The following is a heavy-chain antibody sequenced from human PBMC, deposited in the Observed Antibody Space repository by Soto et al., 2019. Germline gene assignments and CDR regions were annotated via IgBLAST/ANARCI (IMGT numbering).Heavy chain of an antibody. CDR3: ARDLWGYCGTDCYPLDV. D-gene: IGHD2-21*02. CDR2: MYNTGST. J-gene: IGHJ6*02. CDR1: GGSISRYY. Sequence: QVQLQESGPGLVKPSETLSLTCTVSGGSISRYYWSWIRQPPGKGLEWIGYMYNTGSTGYNPPFKSRVTISVDTSKNQFSLKLNSVTAAATAVYYCARDLWGYCGTDCYPLDVWGQGTTVTVSS. V-gene: IGHV4-59*01.